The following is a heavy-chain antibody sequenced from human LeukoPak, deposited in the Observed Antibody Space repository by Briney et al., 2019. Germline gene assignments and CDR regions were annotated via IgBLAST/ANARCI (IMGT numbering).Heavy chain of an antibody. CDR1: GFTFSSSA. J-gene: IGHJ4*02. CDR3: ATREYYDGSGYSVY. V-gene: IGHV3-23*01. Sequence: GGSLRLSCAASGFTFSSSAMTWVRQVPGKGLEWVSTISPGGDTTFYADSVKGRFTISRDNSKYTLFLQINSLRVEDTALYHCATREYYDGSGYSVYWGQGILVSVSS. CDR2: ISPGGDTT. D-gene: IGHD3-22*01.